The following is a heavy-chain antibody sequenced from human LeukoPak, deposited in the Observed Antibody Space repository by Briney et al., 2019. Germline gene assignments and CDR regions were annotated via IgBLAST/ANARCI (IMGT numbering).Heavy chain of an antibody. V-gene: IGHV3-23*01. CDR3: AKDYVVGSIDY. D-gene: IGHD2-21*01. CDR1: GYSISSGYY. J-gene: IGHJ4*02. Sequence: ETLSLTCTVSGYSISSGYYWGWIRQPPGKGLEWVSAISGSGGSTYYADSVRGRFTISRDNSKNTLFLQMNSLRAEDSAVYYCAKDYVVGSIDYWGQGTLVTVSS. CDR2: ISGSGGST.